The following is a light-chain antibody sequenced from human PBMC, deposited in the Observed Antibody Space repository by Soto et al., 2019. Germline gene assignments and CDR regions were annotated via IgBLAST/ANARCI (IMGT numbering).Light chain of an antibody. CDR2: DNS. V-gene: IGLV1-51*01. CDR1: SSNIGNYY. Sequence: QAVLTQPPSVSAAPGQKVTISCSGSSSNIGNYYVSWYQQLPGTAPTLIIYDNSERPPGIRDRFSGSKSGTTATLGITGLQTGDEADYYCGAWDSSLSAVVFGGGTKLTVL. J-gene: IGLJ2*01. CDR3: GAWDSSLSAVV.